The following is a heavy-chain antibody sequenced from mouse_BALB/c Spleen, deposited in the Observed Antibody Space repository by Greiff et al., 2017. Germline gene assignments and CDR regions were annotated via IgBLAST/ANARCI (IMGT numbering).Heavy chain of an antibody. V-gene: IGHV2-9*02. CDR2: IWAGGST. CDR3: ARYYGSSYEGYYAMDY. J-gene: IGHJ4*01. Sequence: QVQLQQSGPGLVAPSQSLSITCTVSGFSLTSYGVHWVRQPPGKGLEWLGVIWAGGSTNYNSALMSRLSISKDNSKSQVFLKMNSLQTDDTAMYYCARYYGSSYEGYYAMDYWGQGTSVTVSS. D-gene: IGHD1-1*01. CDR1: GFSLTSYG.